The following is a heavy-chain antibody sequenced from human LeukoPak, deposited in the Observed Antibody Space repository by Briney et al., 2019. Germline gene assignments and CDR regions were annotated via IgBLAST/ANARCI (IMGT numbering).Heavy chain of an antibody. Sequence: GGSLRLSCAASGFTFSSYSMSWVRQAPGKGPEWVSIISGSAETIFYTDSVRGRFTISRDNSKNTLYLQMDSLRVVDTAVYYCAKDWGRYYFDYWGQGTLVTVSS. CDR3: AKDWGRYYFDY. CDR2: ISGSAETI. V-gene: IGHV3-23*01. D-gene: IGHD3-16*01. J-gene: IGHJ4*02. CDR1: GFTFSSYS.